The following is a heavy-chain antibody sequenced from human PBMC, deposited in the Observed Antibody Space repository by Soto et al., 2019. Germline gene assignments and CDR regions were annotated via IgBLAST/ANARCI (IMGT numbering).Heavy chain of an antibody. D-gene: IGHD3-10*01. CDR2: IYYSGST. Sequence: SETLSLTCTVSGGSISSGDYYWSWIRQPPGKGLEWIGYIYYSGSTYHNPSLKSRVTMSVDTSKNQFALKLRSVTAADTAVYSCVSSGVWFGEVIAAFDIGGQGTMVTVSS. J-gene: IGHJ3*02. CDR1: GGSISSGDYY. CDR3: VSSGVWFGEVIAAFDI. V-gene: IGHV4-30-4*01.